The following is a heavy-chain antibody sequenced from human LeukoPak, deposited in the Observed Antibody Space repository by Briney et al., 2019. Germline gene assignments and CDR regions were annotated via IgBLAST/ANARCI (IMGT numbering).Heavy chain of an antibody. Sequence: GESRDSSGQGSGYSFASAWFGWVRQMPGKGLEWMGIIYPGDSDTRYSPSFQGQVTISADKSISTAYLQWSSLKASDTAMYYCARFSVGGTHCPNYWGRGTLVSVSS. V-gene: IGHV5-51*01. CDR1: GYSFASAW. D-gene: IGHD1-26*01. CDR3: ARFSVGGTHCPNY. J-gene: IGHJ4*02. CDR2: IYPGDSDT.